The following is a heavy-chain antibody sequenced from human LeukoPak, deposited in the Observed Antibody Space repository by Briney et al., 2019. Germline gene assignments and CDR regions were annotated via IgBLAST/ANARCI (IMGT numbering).Heavy chain of an antibody. CDR2: IHSSSSTI. Sequence: GGSLRLSCVAPGFTFSTYNMNWVRQAPGKGLEWVSYIHSSSSTIYYADSVKGRFTISRDNSKNTLSLQMNSLTAGDTAVYYCVRGPRYYDDSGFHYGVFDIWGQGTVVTVAS. D-gene: IGHD3-16*01. CDR1: GFTFSTYN. J-gene: IGHJ3*02. CDR3: VRGPRYYDDSGFHYGVFDI. V-gene: IGHV3-48*01.